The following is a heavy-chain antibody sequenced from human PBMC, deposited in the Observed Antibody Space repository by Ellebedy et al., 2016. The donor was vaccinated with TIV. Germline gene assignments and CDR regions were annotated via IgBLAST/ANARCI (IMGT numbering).Heavy chain of an antibody. J-gene: IGHJ4*01. CDR2: IYYSGET. CDR1: GDSISRGGYY. CDR3: ARLRVGASMPTDY. D-gene: IGHD1-26*01. Sequence: MPSETLSLTCTVSGDSISRGGYYWGWIRQHPGKGLEWIGSIYYSGETFYNPSLKSRATVSSEQSMNRFSLRLTSVTAADTAVYYCARLRVGASMPTDYWGPGTLVTVSS. V-gene: IGHV4-31*03.